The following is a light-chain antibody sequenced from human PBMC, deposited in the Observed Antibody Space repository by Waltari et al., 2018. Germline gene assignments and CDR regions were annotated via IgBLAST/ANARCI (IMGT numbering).Light chain of an antibody. Sequence: DVVMTQSLLSLPVTLGQPASITCRSRQSLLNSGGNTSLIRFQQRPSQSPRHLIYQVSNRDSGVPDRFSGSGSGTDFTQRSSRVEAEDFGVYYCRQGTHWPRTFGQGTKVEIK. CDR2: QVS. J-gene: IGKJ1*01. CDR3: RQGTHWPRT. CDR1: QSLLNSGGNTS. V-gene: IGKV2-30*01.